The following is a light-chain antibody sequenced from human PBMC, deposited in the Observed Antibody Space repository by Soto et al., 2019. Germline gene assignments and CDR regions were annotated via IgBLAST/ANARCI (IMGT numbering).Light chain of an antibody. CDR1: QTISSW. CDR3: QHYNSYSEA. V-gene: IGKV1-5*03. J-gene: IGKJ1*01. CDR2: KAS. Sequence: DIHMTQSPSTLCGSVGDRVSITCRAIQTISSWLACYQQKPRKAPKLLIDKASTLKSGVPSRFSGSGSGTEFPLTISSLQPDDFATYYCQHYNSYSEAFGQGTKVDIK.